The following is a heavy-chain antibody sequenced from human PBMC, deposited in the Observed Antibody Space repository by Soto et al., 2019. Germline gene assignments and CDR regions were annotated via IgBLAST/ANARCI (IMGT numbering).Heavy chain of an antibody. CDR1: GFTFINYA. CDR2: ISGAGGST. CDR3: AKGSGYDYTYYYHCYLDV. V-gene: IGHV3-23*01. D-gene: IGHD5-12*01. J-gene: IGHJ6*03. Sequence: GGSLRLSCAASGFTFINYAMSWVRQAPGKGLEWVSSISGAGGSTYYADSVKGRFTISRDNSKNTLYLQVNSLRADDTAVYYCAKGSGYDYTYYYHCYLDVWGKGTTVTVSS.